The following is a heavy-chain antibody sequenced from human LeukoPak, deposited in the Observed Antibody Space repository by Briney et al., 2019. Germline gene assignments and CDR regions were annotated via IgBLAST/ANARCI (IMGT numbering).Heavy chain of an antibody. J-gene: IGHJ4*02. Sequence: ASVKVSCKASGYTFTSYGISWVRQAPGQGLEWMGRIIPIFGTANYAQKFQGRVTITTDESTSTAYMELSSLRSEDTAVYYCARGGYSSGWYYFDYWGQGTLVTVSS. CDR3: ARGGYSSGWYYFDY. CDR1: GYTFTSYG. D-gene: IGHD6-19*01. V-gene: IGHV1-69*05. CDR2: IIPIFGTA.